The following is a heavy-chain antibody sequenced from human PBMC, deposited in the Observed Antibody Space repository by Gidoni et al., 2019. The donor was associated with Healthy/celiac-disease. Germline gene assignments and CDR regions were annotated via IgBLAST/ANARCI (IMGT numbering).Heavy chain of an antibody. CDR3: AKGGDYDFWSGSRFDP. CDR2: ISWNSGSI. D-gene: IGHD3-3*01. Sequence: EVQLVESGGGLVQLGRSLRLSCAASGFTFDHYAMPWVRQAPGKGLEGVSGISWNSGSIGDADSVKGRFTISRDNAKNSLYLQMNSLRAEDTALYYCAKGGDYDFWSGSRFDPWGQGTLVTVSS. V-gene: IGHV3-9*01. CDR1: GFTFDHYA. J-gene: IGHJ5*02.